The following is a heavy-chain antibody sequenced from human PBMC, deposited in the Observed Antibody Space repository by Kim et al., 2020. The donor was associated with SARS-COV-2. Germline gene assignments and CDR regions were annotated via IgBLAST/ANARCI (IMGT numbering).Heavy chain of an antibody. CDR3: ARRVGFDNGYVGYYYG. D-gene: IGHD5-18*01. CDR1: GFIFYSYS. J-gene: IGHJ6*01. CDR2: ITSSSSTI. V-gene: IGHV3-48*01. Sequence: GGSLRLSCSASGFIFYSYSMNWVRQAPGKGLEWVSHITSSSSTINYADSVRGRFTVSRDNAKNSLDLQMNSLTGEDTAVYYCARRVGFDNGYVGYYYG.